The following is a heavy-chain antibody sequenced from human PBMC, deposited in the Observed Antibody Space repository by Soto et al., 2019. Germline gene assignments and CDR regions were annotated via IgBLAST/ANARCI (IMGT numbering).Heavy chain of an antibody. D-gene: IGHD2-15*01. V-gene: IGHV3-33*08. Sequence: QVQLVESGGGVVQPGGSLRLSCTTSGFTFNTYGMHWVRQAPGKGLEWVAIIWYDGSNKYYADSVKGRFTISRDNSKNTLYLQMSSLRAEDTALYYCARADCTGAYCYSWPFNYGVDVWGQGTMVTVSS. CDR3: ARADCTGAYCYSWPFNYGVDV. CDR1: GFTFNTYG. CDR2: IWYDGSNK. J-gene: IGHJ6*02.